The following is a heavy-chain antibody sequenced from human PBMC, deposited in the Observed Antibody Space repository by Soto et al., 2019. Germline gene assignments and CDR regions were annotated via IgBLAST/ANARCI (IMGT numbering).Heavy chain of an antibody. CDR1: GYTFTGSY. Sequence: QVQLVQSGAEVKKPGASVKVSCKASGYTFTGSYMHWVRQAPGQGLEWMGWINPNSGGTNYAQKLQGRVTMTRDKSISTAYMELSRLRSDDTAVYYCARGGGYSGSPNNVYGMDVWGQGTTVTVSS. CDR3: ARGGGYSGSPNNVYGMDV. CDR2: INPNSGGT. V-gene: IGHV1-2*02. D-gene: IGHD1-26*01. J-gene: IGHJ6*02.